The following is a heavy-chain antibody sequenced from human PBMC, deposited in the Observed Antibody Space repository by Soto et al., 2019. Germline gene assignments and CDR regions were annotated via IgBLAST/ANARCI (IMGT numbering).Heavy chain of an antibody. D-gene: IGHD5-12*01. CDR3: ARKDSGYEGNYYYYGMEV. J-gene: IGHJ6*02. Sequence: QVQLVQSGAEVKKPGASVKVSCKASGYTFTGYYMHWVRQAPGQGLEWMGWINPNSGGTNYAQKFQGRVTMTRDASISTADMELSRLRSDDTAVYYCARKDSGYEGNYYYYGMEVSGQGTTVTGSS. CDR1: GYTFTGYY. CDR2: INPNSGGT. V-gene: IGHV1-2*02.